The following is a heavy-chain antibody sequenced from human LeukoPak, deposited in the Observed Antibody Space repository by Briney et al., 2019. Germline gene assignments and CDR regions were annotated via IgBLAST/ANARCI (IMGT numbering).Heavy chain of an antibody. V-gene: IGHV5-51*01. D-gene: IGHD6-13*01. CDR2: IYPGDSDT. Sequence: GESLKISCKGSGYSFTSYWIGWVRQMPGKGLEWMGIIYPGDSDTRYSPSFQGQVTISADKSISTAYLQWSSLKASDTAMYYCARNQYSSSWYYYYGMDVWGQGTTVTVFS. J-gene: IGHJ6*02. CDR1: GYSFTSYW. CDR3: ARNQYSSSWYYYYGMDV.